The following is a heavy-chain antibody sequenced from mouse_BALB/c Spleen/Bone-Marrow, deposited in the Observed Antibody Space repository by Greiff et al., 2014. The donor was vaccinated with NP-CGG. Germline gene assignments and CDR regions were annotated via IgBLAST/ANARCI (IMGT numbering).Heavy chain of an antibody. CDR3: ARGGYGNYYFDY. Sequence: RPGASVKLSCKASGXTFTXSWXHXXXXXXXXXXXXXGEIHPNSGNTNYNEKFKGKATLTVDTSSSTAYVDLXSLTSEDSAVYYCARGGYGNYYFDYWGQGTTLTVSS. CDR1: GXTFTXSW. CDR2: IHPNSGNT. J-gene: IGHJ2*01. V-gene: IGHV1S130*01. D-gene: IGHD2-1*01.